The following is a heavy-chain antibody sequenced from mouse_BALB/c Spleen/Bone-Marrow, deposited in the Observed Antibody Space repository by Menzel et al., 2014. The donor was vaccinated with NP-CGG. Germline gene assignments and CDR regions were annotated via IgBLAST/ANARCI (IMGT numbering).Heavy chain of an antibody. CDR3: ARDGYYVFYAMDY. V-gene: IGHV5-6-3*01. Sequence: EVKLMESGGGLVQPGGSLKLSCAASGFTFSSYGMSWVRQTPDKRLELVATINSNGGSTYYPDSVKGRFTISRDNAKNTLYLQMSSPKSEDTAMYYCARDGYYVFYAMDYWGQGTSVTVSS. CDR1: GFTFSSYG. J-gene: IGHJ4*01. CDR2: INSNGGST. D-gene: IGHD2-3*01.